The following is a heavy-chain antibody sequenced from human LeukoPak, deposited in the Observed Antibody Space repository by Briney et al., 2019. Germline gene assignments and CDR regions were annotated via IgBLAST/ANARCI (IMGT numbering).Heavy chain of an antibody. D-gene: IGHD5-18*01. CDR1: SDSISSYY. Sequence: SETLSLACTVSSDSISSYYWSWIRQPPGKGLEWIGYIYYSRGTNYNPSLKSRVTISVDTSKNQFSLKLSSVTAADTAVYYCARSGHSYGTYYFDYWGQRSLVTVSS. CDR3: ARSGHSYGTYYFDY. V-gene: IGHV4-59*01. J-gene: IGHJ4*02. CDR2: IYYSRGT.